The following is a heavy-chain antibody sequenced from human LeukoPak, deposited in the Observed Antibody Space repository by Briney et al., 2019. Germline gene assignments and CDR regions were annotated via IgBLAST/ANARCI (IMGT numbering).Heavy chain of an antibody. CDR3: AGLGASGNGYLSWFDP. J-gene: IGHJ5*02. CDR1: GGSISTYY. D-gene: IGHD3-22*01. V-gene: IGHV4-59*01. Sequence: SETLSLTCTVSGGSISTYYLSWIRQPPGKGLEWIGYIYYSGNSNYNPSLKSRVTISVDTSKNQFSLKLSSVTAADTAVYYCAGLGASGNGYLSWFDPWGQGTLVTVSS. CDR2: IYYSGNS.